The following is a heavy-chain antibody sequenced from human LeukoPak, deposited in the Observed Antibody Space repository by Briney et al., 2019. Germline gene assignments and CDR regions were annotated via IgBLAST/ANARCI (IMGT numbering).Heavy chain of an antibody. CDR1: GYTFTGYY. D-gene: IGHD5-12*01. Sequence: GASVKVSCKASGYTFTGYYMHWVRQAPGQGLEWMGWINPNSGGTNYALKFQGRVTMTRDTSISTAYMELSRLRSDDTAVYYCASDSGYDANWFDPWGQGTLVTVSS. CDR3: ASDSGYDANWFDP. V-gene: IGHV1-2*02. CDR2: INPNSGGT. J-gene: IGHJ5*02.